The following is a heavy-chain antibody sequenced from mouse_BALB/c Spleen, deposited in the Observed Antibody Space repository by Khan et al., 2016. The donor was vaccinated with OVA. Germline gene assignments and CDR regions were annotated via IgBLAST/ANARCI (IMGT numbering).Heavy chain of an antibody. J-gene: IGHJ4*01. V-gene: IGHV1-4*01. Sequence: QVQLQQSGAELARPGASVKMSCRASGYTFTSNTMHWVKQRPGQGLEWIGYINPRSGYSNYNQNFKDKATLTADKSSSTAYMQLSSLTSEDSAVYYCARRTTGAAMDYWGQGTSVTVSS. CDR1: GYTFTSNT. D-gene: IGHD1-1*01. CDR2: INPRSGYS. CDR3: ARRTTGAAMDY.